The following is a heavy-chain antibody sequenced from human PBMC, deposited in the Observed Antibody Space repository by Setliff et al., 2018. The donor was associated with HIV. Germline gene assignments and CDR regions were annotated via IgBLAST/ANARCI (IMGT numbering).Heavy chain of an antibody. CDR3: SXPRGDILAGDPKVFYMDV. Sequence: ASVKVSCKTSEYTFKNSCMHWGGHAPGHELEWXVTINPSFGRTTYAQKFQGRVTMXXDTSASIVYMDLSSLRFEDTALYYYSXPRGDILAGDPKVFYMDVWGKGTTVTVSS. D-gene: IGHD3-9*01. CDR2: INPSFGRT. CDR1: EYTFKNSC. V-gene: IGHV1-46*02. J-gene: IGHJ6*03.